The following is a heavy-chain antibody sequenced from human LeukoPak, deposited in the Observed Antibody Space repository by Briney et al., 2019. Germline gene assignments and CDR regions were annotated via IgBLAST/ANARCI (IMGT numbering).Heavy chain of an antibody. D-gene: IGHD1-26*01. Sequence: PGGSLRLSCAASGFTFSSYWMHWVRQAPGKGLVWVSRINSDGSSTSYADSVKGRFTISRDNAKNTLYLQMNSLRAEDTAVYYCANRGSPGAFDIWGQGTMVTVSS. CDR2: INSDGSST. J-gene: IGHJ3*02. CDR3: ANRGSPGAFDI. CDR1: GFTFSSYW. V-gene: IGHV3-74*01.